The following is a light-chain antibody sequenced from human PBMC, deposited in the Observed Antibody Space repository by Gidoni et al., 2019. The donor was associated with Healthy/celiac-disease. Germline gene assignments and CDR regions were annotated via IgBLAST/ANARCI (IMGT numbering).Light chain of an antibody. CDR2: KAS. V-gene: IGKV1-5*03. CDR1: QSISSW. J-gene: IGKJ2*01. CDR3: QQYNRYANT. Sequence: DIQMTQSPSTLSASVGDRVTITCRASQSISSWLAWYQQKPGKAPKLLIYKASSLESGVPSRFSGSGSGTEFTLTISSLQPDDFATYYCQQYNRYANTFGQGTKRESK.